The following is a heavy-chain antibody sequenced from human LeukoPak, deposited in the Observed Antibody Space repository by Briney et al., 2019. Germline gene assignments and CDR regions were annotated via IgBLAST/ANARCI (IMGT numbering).Heavy chain of an antibody. D-gene: IGHD3-10*01. V-gene: IGHV4-34*01. CDR3: ARQWLLRFGPRVNWFDP. CDR2: INHSGST. J-gene: IGHJ5*02. Sequence: SETLSLTCAVYGGSFSGYYWSWIRQPPGKGLEWIGEINHSGSTNYNPSLKSRVTISVDTSKNQFSLKLSSVTAADTAVYYCARQWLLRFGPRVNWFDPWGQGTLVTVSS. CDR1: GGSFSGYY.